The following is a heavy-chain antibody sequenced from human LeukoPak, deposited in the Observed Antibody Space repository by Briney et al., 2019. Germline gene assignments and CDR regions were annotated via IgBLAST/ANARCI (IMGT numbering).Heavy chain of an antibody. Sequence: PGGSLRLSCAASGFTFSSYAMSWVRQAPGKGLEWVSAISGSGGSTYYADSVKGRFTISRDNSKNTLYLQMNSLRAEDTAVYYCAKMESHDGYYDFWSGYNPRNWFDPWGQGTLVTVSS. D-gene: IGHD3-3*01. CDR2: ISGSGGST. V-gene: IGHV3-23*01. J-gene: IGHJ5*02. CDR3: AKMESHDGYYDFWSGYNPRNWFDP. CDR1: GFTFSSYA.